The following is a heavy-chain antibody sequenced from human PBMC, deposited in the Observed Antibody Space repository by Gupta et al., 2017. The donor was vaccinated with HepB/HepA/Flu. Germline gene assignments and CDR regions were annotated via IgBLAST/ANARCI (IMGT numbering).Heavy chain of an antibody. V-gene: IGHV3-30*18. J-gene: IGHJ6*02. CDR2: ISYDGSNK. Sequence: QVQLVESGGGVVQPGRSLRLSCAASGFTFSSYGMHWVRQAPGKGLEWVAVISYDGSNKYYADSVKGRFTISRDNSKNTLYLQMNSLRAEDTAVYYCAKEGGTVTTYYYYGMDVWGQGTTVTVSS. CDR1: GFTFSSYG. D-gene: IGHD4-17*01. CDR3: AKEGGTVTTYYYYGMDV.